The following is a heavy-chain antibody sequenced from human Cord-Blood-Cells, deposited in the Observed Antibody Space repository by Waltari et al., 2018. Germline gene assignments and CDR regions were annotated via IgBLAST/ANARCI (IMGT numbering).Heavy chain of an antibody. CDR1: GGSISSSSYY. J-gene: IGHJ3*02. V-gene: IGHV4-39*01. D-gene: IGHD4-17*01. Sequence: QLQLQESGPGLVKPSETLSLTCTVSGGSISSSSYYWGWIRQPPGKGLEWIGSIYYSGSTYYNPPLKSRVTISVDTSKNQFSLKLSSVTAADTAVYYCARRATVVTPGAFDIWGQGTMVTVSS. CDR2: IYYSGST. CDR3: ARRATVVTPGAFDI.